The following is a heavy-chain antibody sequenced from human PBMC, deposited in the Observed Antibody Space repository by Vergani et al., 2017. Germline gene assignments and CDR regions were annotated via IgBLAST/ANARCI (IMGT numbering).Heavy chain of an antibody. V-gene: IGHV3-30*18. Sequence: QVQLVESGGGVVQPGRSLRLSCVASGFSFRSYGTHWVRQAPGKGLEWVAFISYDGTKKYYADSVKGRFTISRDNSKNTLYLQMNSLRPEDTAVYYCAKDRDSGYDRYYYGMDVWGQGTTVTVSS. CDR1: GFSFRSYG. D-gene: IGHD5-12*01. J-gene: IGHJ6*02. CDR3: AKDRDSGYDRYYYGMDV. CDR2: ISYDGTKK.